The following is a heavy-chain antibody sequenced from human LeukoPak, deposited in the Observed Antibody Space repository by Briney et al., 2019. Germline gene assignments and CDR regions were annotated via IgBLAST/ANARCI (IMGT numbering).Heavy chain of an antibody. CDR3: ASVWRDIVVVPAATFYYYYYTDV. CDR1: GFTFNRHG. V-gene: IGHV3-23*01. Sequence: GGSLRLSCLASGFTFNRHGMNWVRQAPGKGLEWVSAISPSGDIKYYIDSVKGRFTVSRDNSKNTVYLQINSLRDEDTAVYYCASVWRDIVVVPAATFYYYYYTDVWGKGTTVTVSS. J-gene: IGHJ6*03. D-gene: IGHD2-2*01. CDR2: ISPSGDIK.